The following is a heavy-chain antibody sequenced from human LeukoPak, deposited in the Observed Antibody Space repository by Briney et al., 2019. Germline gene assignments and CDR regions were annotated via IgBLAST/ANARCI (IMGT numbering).Heavy chain of an antibody. V-gene: IGHV3-9*01. CDR1: GFTFDDYA. Sequence: GGSLRLSCAASGFTFDDYAMHWVRQAPGKGLEWVSGISWNSGSIGYADSVKGRFTISRDNDKNSLYLQMNSLRAEDTALYYCAKGIRYSSSSLDYWGQGTLVTVSS. J-gene: IGHJ4*02. D-gene: IGHD6-6*01. CDR2: ISWNSGSI. CDR3: AKGIRYSSSSLDY.